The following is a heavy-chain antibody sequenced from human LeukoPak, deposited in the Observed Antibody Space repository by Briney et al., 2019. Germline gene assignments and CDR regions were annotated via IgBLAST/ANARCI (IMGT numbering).Heavy chain of an antibody. CDR2: IYYSGST. Sequence: SETLSLTCPVSGGSISSHYWSWIRQPPGKGLEWIGYIYYSGSTNYNPSLKSRVTISVDTSKNQFSLKLSSVTAADTAVYYCARVGEGDSSGWYFVFDYWGQGTLVTVSS. D-gene: IGHD6-19*01. J-gene: IGHJ4*02. CDR1: GGSISSHY. V-gene: IGHV4-59*11. CDR3: ARVGEGDSSGWYFVFDY.